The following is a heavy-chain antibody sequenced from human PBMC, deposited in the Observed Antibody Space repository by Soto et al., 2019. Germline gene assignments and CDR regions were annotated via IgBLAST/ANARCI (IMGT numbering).Heavy chain of an antibody. CDR3: TTDFRCSGGSCYPYYGMDV. Sequence: GGSLRLSCAASGFTFXNAWMNWVRQAPGKGLEWVGRIKSKTDGGTTDYAAPVKGRFTISRDDSKNTLYLQMNSLKTEDTAVYYCTTDFRCSGGSCYPYYGMDVWGQGTTVTVSS. CDR1: GFTFXNAW. V-gene: IGHV3-15*07. D-gene: IGHD2-15*01. J-gene: IGHJ6*02. CDR2: IKSKTDGGTT.